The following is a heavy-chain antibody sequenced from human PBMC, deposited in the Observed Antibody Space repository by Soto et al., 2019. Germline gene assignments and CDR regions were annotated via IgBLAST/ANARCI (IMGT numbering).Heavy chain of an antibody. V-gene: IGHV4-59*01. J-gene: IGHJ4*02. CDR3: ARVTDDDSRGYYPTHFDS. CDR2: IYYIGST. Sequence: SETLSLICTDSGGSSSSYYWRWIRQPPGKGLEWLGYIYYIGSTNYNPSLKSRVTMSVDTSKNRFSLKLSSVTAADTAVYYCARVTDDDSRGYYPTHFDSWGQGTLVTVYS. D-gene: IGHD3-22*01. CDR1: GGSSSSYY.